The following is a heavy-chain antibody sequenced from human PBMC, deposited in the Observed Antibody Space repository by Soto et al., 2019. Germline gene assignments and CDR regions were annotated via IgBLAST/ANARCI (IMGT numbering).Heavy chain of an antibody. Sequence: SETLSLTCAVSGGSFSGYYWSWIRQPPGKGLEWIGEINHSGSTNYNPSLKSRVTISIDTSKNQFFLKLSSVTAADTAVYYCARPRYGEYADSDAFQSWGQGTVVSVS. CDR1: GGSFSGYY. V-gene: IGHV4-34*01. J-gene: IGHJ3*02. D-gene: IGHD4-17*01. CDR3: ARPRYGEYADSDAFQS. CDR2: INHSGST.